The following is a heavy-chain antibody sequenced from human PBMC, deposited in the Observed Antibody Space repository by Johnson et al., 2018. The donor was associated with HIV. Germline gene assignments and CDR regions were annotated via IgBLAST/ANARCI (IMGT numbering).Heavy chain of an antibody. Sequence: QMLLVESGGGVVQPGRSLRVSCAASGFTFSSYGMHWVRQAPGKGLEWVAVTSTDGSNKYYADSVKGRFIISRDNSKNTLYLQMNSLRAEDTAVYYCARESGGQYDAFDIWGQGTMVTVSS. CDR2: TSTDGSNK. CDR1: GFTFSSYG. V-gene: IGHV3-30*03. CDR3: ARESGGQYDAFDI. D-gene: IGHD3-16*01. J-gene: IGHJ3*02.